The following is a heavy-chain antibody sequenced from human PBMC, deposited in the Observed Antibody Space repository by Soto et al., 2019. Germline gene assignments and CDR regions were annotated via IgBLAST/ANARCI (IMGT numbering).Heavy chain of an antibody. D-gene: IGHD3-3*01. J-gene: IGHJ4*02. V-gene: IGHV3-15*01. CDR2: IKSKTDGGKT. CDR1: GFTFSNAW. Sequence: GGSLRLSCAASGFTFSNAWMSWVRQAPGKGLEWVFRIKSKTDGGKTDYAAPVKGRFTISRDDSKNTLYLQMNRLKTEDTAVYYCTPDRNYTRFLEWLSPRGFFDXWGQGTLVTVSX. CDR3: TPDRNYTRFLEWLSPRGFFDX.